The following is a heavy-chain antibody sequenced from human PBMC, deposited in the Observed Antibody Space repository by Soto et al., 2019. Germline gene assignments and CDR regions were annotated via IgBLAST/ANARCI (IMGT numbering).Heavy chain of an antibody. CDR3: ARVGLERSWFDP. J-gene: IGHJ5*02. D-gene: IGHD1-1*01. CDR2: IYYSGST. CDR1: GGSISSGGYY. V-gene: IGHV4-31*03. Sequence: SETLSLTCTVSGGSISSGGYYWSWIRQHPGKGLEWIGYIYYSGSTYYNPSLKSRVTISVDTSKNQFSLKLSSVTAAETAVYYCARVGLERSWFDPWGQGTLVTVSS.